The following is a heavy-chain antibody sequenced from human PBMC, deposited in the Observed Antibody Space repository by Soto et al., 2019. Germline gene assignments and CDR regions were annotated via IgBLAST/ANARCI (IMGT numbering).Heavy chain of an antibody. CDR3: ARRGSWFGELYTYYYYGMDV. D-gene: IGHD3-10*01. CDR2: IVVGSGNT. CDR1: GFTFTSSA. Sequence: SVKVSCKASGFTFTSSAVQWVRQARGQRLEWIGWIVVGSGNTNYAQKFQERVTITRDMSTSTAYMELSSLRSEDTAVYYCARRGSWFGELYTYYYYGMDVWCKGTTVTVST. V-gene: IGHV1-58*01. J-gene: IGHJ6*04.